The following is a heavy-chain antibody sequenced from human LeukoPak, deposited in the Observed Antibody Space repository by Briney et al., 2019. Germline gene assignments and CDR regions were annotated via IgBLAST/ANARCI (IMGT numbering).Heavy chain of an antibody. Sequence: GGSLRLPCAASGFTFGDYSMNWVRQAPGKGLEWVSSISSSSSYIYYADSVRGRFTISRDNAKNSLYLQMNSLRAEDTAVYYCARDRGIVVVVAVTYAQDDAFDIWGQGTMVTVSS. V-gene: IGHV3-21*01. CDR2: ISSSSSYI. D-gene: IGHD2-15*01. CDR1: GFTFGDYS. J-gene: IGHJ3*02. CDR3: ARDRGIVVVVAVTYAQDDAFDI.